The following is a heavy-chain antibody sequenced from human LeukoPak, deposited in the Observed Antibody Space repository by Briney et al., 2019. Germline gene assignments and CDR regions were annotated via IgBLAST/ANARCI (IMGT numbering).Heavy chain of an antibody. V-gene: IGHV1-69*05. CDR2: IIPIFGTA. CDR1: GGTFSSYA. D-gene: IGHD3-22*01. Sequence: ASVKVSCKASGGTFSSYAISRVRQAPGQGLEWMGGIIPIFGTANYAQKFQGRVTITTDESTSTAYMELSSLRSEDTAVYYCARGSWDSPDYYDSSGYRLDYWGQGTLVTVSS. CDR3: ARGSWDSPDYYDSSGYRLDY. J-gene: IGHJ4*02.